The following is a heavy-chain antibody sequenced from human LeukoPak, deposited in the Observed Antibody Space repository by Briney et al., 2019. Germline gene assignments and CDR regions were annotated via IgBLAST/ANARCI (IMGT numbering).Heavy chain of an antibody. D-gene: IGHD2-2*01. CDR2: ISSDGNNK. CDR1: GFTFSSYA. V-gene: IGHV3-30-3*01. Sequence: PGGSLRLSCAASGFTFSSYAMHWVRQAPGKGLEWVAVISSDGNNKYYADSVKGRFTISRDNSKNTLYLQMNSLRAEDTAVYYCARDEYLWVVIQLGLFDYWGQGTLVTVSS. CDR3: ARDEYLWVVIQLGLFDY. J-gene: IGHJ4*02.